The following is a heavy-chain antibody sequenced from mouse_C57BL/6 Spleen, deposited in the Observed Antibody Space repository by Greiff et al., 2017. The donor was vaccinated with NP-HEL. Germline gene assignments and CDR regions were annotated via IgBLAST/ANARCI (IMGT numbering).Heavy chain of an antibody. J-gene: IGHJ2*01. CDR3: ARERKLLGYYFDY. CDR2: INPGSGGT. Sequence: VQLQQSGAELVRPGTSVKVSCKASGYAFTNYLIEWVKQRPGQGLEWIGVINPGSGGTNYNEKFKGKATLTADKSSSTAYMQLSSLTSEDSAVYFCARERKLLGYYFDYWGQGTTLTVSS. V-gene: IGHV1-54*01. CDR1: GYAFTNYL. D-gene: IGHD2-1*01.